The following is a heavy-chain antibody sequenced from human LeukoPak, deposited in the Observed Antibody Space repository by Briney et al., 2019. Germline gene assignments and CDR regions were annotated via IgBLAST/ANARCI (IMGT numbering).Heavy chain of an antibody. CDR3: ARGIQVWLSTFSDFDY. Sequence: ASVKVSCKTSGYTFTGHYIHWMRQAPGXXXXXMGWINPTSGGSTFAQKFQGRLSMTRDTSSNTVYMEVRRLTSDDTAVYFCARGIQVWLSTFSDFDYWGQGTLVTVSS. V-gene: IGHV1-2*02. D-gene: IGHD3-22*01. CDR1: GYTFTGHY. CDR2: INPTSGGS. J-gene: IGHJ4*02.